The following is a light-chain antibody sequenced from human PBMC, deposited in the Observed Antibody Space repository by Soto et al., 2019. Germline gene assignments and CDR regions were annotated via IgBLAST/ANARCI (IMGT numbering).Light chain of an antibody. V-gene: IGKV1-5*03. CDR1: QSISNW. CDR2: KAS. CDR3: QQYKSYSALT. J-gene: IGKJ4*01. Sequence: DIQMTQSPSTLSASVGDRVTITCRASQSISNWLAWYQQKPGKAPKLLIYKASSLQSGVPSRFSGSASGTKFTLTISSLQPDDFATYYCQQYKSYSALTFGGGTKVEIK.